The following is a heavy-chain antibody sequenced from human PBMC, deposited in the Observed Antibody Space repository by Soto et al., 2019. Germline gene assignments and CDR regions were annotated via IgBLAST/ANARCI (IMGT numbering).Heavy chain of an antibody. CDR2: ISYDGSNK. D-gene: IGHD2-15*01. CDR1: GFTFSSYG. CDR3: ARETFPLGYCSGGSCYSEVRYFDY. V-gene: IGHV3-30*03. Sequence: GGSLRLSCAASGFTFSSYGMHWVRQAPGKGLEWVAVISYDGSNKYYADSVKGRFTISRDNSKNTLYLQMNSLRAADTAVYYCARETFPLGYCSGGSCYSEVRYFDYWGQGTLVTVSS. J-gene: IGHJ4*02.